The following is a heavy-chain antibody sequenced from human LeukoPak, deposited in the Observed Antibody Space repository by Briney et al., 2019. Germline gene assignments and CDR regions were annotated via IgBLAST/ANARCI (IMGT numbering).Heavy chain of an antibody. J-gene: IGHJ4*02. CDR1: GGTFSSYA. CDR2: IIPILGIA. CDR3: ARGRSAVTTRLDY. Sequence: SVKVSCKASGGTFSSYAIGRVRQAPGQGLEWMGRIIPILGIANYAQKSQGRVTITADKSTSTAYMELSSLRSEDTAVYYCARGRSAVTTRLDYWGQGTLVTVSS. D-gene: IGHD4-17*01. V-gene: IGHV1-69*04.